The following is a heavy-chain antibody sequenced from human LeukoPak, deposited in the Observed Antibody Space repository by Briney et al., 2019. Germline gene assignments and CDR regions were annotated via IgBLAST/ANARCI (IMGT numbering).Heavy chain of an antibody. J-gene: IGHJ4*02. D-gene: IGHD6-19*01. CDR1: GYSFTSYG. CDR2: ISPYNGDT. CDR3: VRSSDGRGWIPFDY. V-gene: IGHV1-18*01. Sequence: WGSVKVSCKQSGYSFTSYGMSRGGQAPRQGGECMARISPYNGDTNYAPTLQGRVTMTTDTTTTTAYMELRSLRSDETAVYYCVRSSDGRGWIPFDYWGQGTPVSVSS.